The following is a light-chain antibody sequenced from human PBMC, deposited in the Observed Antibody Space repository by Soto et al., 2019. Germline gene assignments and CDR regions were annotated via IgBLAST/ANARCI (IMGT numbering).Light chain of an antibody. CDR3: AQGLATPFT. CDR1: QNLLHSNGYNY. V-gene: IGKV2-28*01. CDR2: LGS. Sequence: IVLTQSPLSLPVTPGEPASISRRSSQNLLHSNGYNYLNWYLQKPGQSPQLLIYLGSNRASGVPDRFSGSGSGTDFTLTINRVEAEDVGLYFCAQGLATPFTFGGGTKVDIK. J-gene: IGKJ4*01.